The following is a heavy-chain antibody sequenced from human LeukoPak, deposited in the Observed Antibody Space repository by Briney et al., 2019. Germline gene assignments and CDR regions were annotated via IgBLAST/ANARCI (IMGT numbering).Heavy chain of an antibody. Sequence: GGSLRLSCAASGFTVSSNYMSWVRQAPGKGLEWVSVIYSGGSTCYADSVKGRFTISRDNSKNTLYLQMNSLRAEDTAVYYCAREGPHYYDSSAPEGIYYYYGMDVWGQGTTVTVSS. CDR2: IYSGGST. D-gene: IGHD3-22*01. CDR1: GFTVSSNY. J-gene: IGHJ6*02. CDR3: AREGPHYYDSSAPEGIYYYYGMDV. V-gene: IGHV3-66*01.